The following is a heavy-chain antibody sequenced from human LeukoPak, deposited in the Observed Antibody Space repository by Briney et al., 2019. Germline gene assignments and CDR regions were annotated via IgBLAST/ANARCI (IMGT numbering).Heavy chain of an antibody. Sequence: GGSLRLSCAASGFTFSSYGMHWVRQAPGKGPEWAAFITYDGSNQYYADSVKGRFTISRDNSKNTLYLQMNSLRPEDTAVYYCAKDRKRHGILDYWGQGTLVTVSS. D-gene: IGHD1-1*01. CDR1: GFTFSSYG. CDR3: AKDRKRHGILDY. CDR2: ITYDGSNQ. V-gene: IGHV3-30*02. J-gene: IGHJ4*02.